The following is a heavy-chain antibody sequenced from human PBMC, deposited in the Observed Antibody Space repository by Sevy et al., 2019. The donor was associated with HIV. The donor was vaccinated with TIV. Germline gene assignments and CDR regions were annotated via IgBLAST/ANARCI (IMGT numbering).Heavy chain of an antibody. V-gene: IGHV3-33*01. Sequence: GGSLRLSCAASRFTFSSYGMHWVRQAPGKGLEWVALILYDGSSKYYADSVKGRFTISRDNSKNTLYLQMNSLRAEDTAVYYCASGAYYYASRTENFDYWGQGTLVTVSS. J-gene: IGHJ4*02. D-gene: IGHD3-10*01. CDR3: ASGAYYYASRTENFDY. CDR2: ILYDGSSK. CDR1: RFTFSSYG.